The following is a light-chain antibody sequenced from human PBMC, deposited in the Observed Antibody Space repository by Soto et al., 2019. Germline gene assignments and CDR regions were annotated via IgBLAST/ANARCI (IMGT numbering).Light chain of an antibody. Sequence: EIGMTQSPATRSVSPGERATLSCRASQSVSSNLAWYQQKPGQAPRLLIYGASTRATGIPARFSGSGSGTEFTLTISSLQSEDFAVYYCQQYNNWPPLTFGGGTKVDIK. CDR3: QQYNNWPPLT. J-gene: IGKJ4*01. CDR2: GAS. V-gene: IGKV3-15*01. CDR1: QSVSSN.